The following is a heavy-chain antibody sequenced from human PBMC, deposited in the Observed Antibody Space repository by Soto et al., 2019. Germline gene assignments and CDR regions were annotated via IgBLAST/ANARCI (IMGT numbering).Heavy chain of an antibody. D-gene: IGHD5-12*01. CDR2: TSGSGATT. Sequence: EVQLLESGGGLVQPGGSLRLSCAASGFTLTNYDMSWVRQAPGKGLEWVSGTSGSGATTYYADSVRGRFTISRDNSKNTLYLQMNSLSAEDTAVYYCAKLLYTSGSNVFDPWGQGTLVTVSS. CDR3: AKLLYTSGSNVFDP. V-gene: IGHV3-23*01. CDR1: GFTLTNYD. J-gene: IGHJ5*02.